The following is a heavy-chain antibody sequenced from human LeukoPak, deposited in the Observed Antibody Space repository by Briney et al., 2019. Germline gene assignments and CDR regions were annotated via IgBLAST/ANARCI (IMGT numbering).Heavy chain of an antibody. D-gene: IGHD3-10*02. CDR3: ARARRSTFGLGNWFDP. J-gene: IGHJ5*02. CDR1: GYSISSGYY. Sequence: SETLSLTCTVSGYSISSGYYWGWIRQPPGKGLEWIGSIYHSGSTYYNPSLKSRVTISVDTSKNQFSLKLSSVTAADTAVHYCARARRSTFGLGNWFDPWGQGTLVTVSS. V-gene: IGHV4-38-2*02. CDR2: IYHSGST.